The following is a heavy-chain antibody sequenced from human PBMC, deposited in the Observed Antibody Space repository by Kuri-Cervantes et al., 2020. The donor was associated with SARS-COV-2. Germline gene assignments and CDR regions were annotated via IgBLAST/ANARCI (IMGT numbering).Heavy chain of an antibody. CDR1: GYTFTSYD. CDR2: MNPNSGNT. J-gene: IGHJ5*02. Sequence: GGSLRLSCKASGYTFTSYDINWVRQATGQGLEWMGWMNPNSGNTGYAQKFQGRVTMTRNTSISTAYMELSRLRSDDTAVYYCARGGYCSSTSCQYNWFDPWGQGTLVTVSS. D-gene: IGHD2-2*01. V-gene: IGHV1-8*01. CDR3: ARGGYCSSTSCQYNWFDP.